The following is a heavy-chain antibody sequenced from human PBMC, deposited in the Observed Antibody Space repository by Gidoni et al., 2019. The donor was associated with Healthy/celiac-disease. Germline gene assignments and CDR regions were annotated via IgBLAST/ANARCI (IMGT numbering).Heavy chain of an antibody. V-gene: IGHV3-11*05. CDR3: ARLPDVVVIPFYYFDY. J-gene: IGHJ4*02. D-gene: IGHD3-22*01. Sequence: QVPLVESGGGLVTPGGSLRLSCAASGFTFSDYYMSWIRQAPGKGLEWVSYSSSSSSYTNYADSVKGRFTISRDNAKNSLYLQMNSLRAEDTAVYYCARLPDVVVIPFYYFDYWGQGTLVTVSS. CDR1: GFTFSDYY. CDR2: SSSSSSYT.